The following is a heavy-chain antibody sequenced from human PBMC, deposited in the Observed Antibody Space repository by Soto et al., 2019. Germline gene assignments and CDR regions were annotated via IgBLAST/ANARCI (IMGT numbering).Heavy chain of an antibody. CDR2: INGNGSST. D-gene: IGHD3-22*01. CDR3: ARDKKKYYYDSSGYFPGY. Sequence: GGSLRLSCAASGFTFSSDWMHWVRQAPGKGLEWVSRINGNGSSTYYADSVKGRFTISRDNSKNTLYLQMNSLRAEDTAVYYCARDKKKYYYDSSGYFPGYWGQGTLVTVSS. V-gene: IGHV3-74*01. CDR1: GFTFSSDW. J-gene: IGHJ4*02.